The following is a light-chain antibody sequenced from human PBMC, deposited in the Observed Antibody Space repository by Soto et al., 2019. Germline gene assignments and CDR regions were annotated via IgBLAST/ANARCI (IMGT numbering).Light chain of an antibody. CDR2: TTS. V-gene: IGKV3-20*01. J-gene: IGKJ1*01. CDR1: QSVSSSS. Sequence: EIVLTQSPETLSLSPGERATLSCRASQSVSSSSLGWYQQKPGQAPRLLIYTTSSRATGIPDRFSGSGSGTDFTLTITRLEPEDSAMYYCQQYGSSPTFGQGTKVEIK. CDR3: QQYGSSPT.